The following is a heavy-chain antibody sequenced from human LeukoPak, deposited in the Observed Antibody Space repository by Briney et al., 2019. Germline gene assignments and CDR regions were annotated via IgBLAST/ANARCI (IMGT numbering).Heavy chain of an antibody. Sequence: GGSLRLSCAASGFTFSSYSMNWVRQAPGKGLEWVSSISSSSSYIYYAGSVKGRFTISRDNAKNSLYLQMNSLRAEDTAVYCCARDIPTYSSSWPIDYWGQGTLVTVSS. CDR3: ARDIPTYSSSWPIDY. D-gene: IGHD6-13*01. V-gene: IGHV3-21*01. CDR2: ISSSSSYI. CDR1: GFTFSSYS. J-gene: IGHJ4*02.